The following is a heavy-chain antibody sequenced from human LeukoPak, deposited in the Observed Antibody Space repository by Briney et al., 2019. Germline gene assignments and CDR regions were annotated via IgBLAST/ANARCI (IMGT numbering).Heavy chain of an antibody. CDR3: TRGSTPGHLLPHDY. V-gene: IGHV3-30-3*01. D-gene: IGHD7-27*01. CDR2: IAYDSSDK. CDR1: GFTFRNYA. Sequence: GGSLRLSCAASGFTFRNYAMHWVRQAPGKGLEWVAGIAYDSSDKVYADSVKGRFTISRDNSKNTLSLQMNSLGADDAAVYYCTRGSTPGHLLPHDYWGQGTLVTVSS. J-gene: IGHJ4*02.